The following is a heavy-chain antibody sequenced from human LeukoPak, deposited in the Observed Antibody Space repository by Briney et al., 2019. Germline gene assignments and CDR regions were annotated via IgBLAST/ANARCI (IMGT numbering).Heavy chain of an antibody. D-gene: IGHD3-9*01. CDR1: RFTFSSFG. Sequence: PGGSLRLSCAASRFTFSSFGMHWVRQAPGKGLEWVAVIWYDGSKKYYADSVKGRFTISRDNSKNTLYLQMSSLRGEDTSVYYCARVANITTFGMDVWGQGTTVTVSS. V-gene: IGHV3-33*01. J-gene: IGHJ6*02. CDR3: ARVANITTFGMDV. CDR2: IWYDGSKK.